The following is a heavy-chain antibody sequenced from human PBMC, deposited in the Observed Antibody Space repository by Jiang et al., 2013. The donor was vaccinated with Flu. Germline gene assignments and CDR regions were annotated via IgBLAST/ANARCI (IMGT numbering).Heavy chain of an antibody. CDR3: ARAQKYSGFELPYFDY. Sequence: GPGLVKPSETLSLTCTVSGASFSSDYYYWGWIRQPPGKGMEWIGGIYHTGSSYSRPSLKSRVTISVDTSKNQFSLRLSSVTAADTAVYYCARAQKYSGFELPYFDYWGQGTLVTVSS. J-gene: IGHJ4*02. V-gene: IGHV4-39*07. D-gene: IGHD5-12*01. CDR2: IYHTGSS. CDR1: GASFSSDYYY.